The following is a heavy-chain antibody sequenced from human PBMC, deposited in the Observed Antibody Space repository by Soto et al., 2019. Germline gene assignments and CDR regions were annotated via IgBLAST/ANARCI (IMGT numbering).Heavy chain of an antibody. D-gene: IGHD3-16*01. V-gene: IGHV3-30*18. CDR1: GFSFSSYG. Sequence: QVQLVESGGGVVQPGGSLRPSCAASGFSFSSYGIHWVRQAPGKGLEWVAVISNEGSIQYYADSVKGRFTISRDNSENTVFLQMNSLRGEDTAVYYCAKEGGTLGTSASYGFDYWGQGSRVTVSS. J-gene: IGHJ4*02. CDR2: ISNEGSIQ. CDR3: AKEGGTLGTSASYGFDY.